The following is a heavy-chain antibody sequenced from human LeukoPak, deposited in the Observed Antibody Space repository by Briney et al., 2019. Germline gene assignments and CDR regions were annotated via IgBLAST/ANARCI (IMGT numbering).Heavy chain of an antibody. D-gene: IGHD3-10*01. V-gene: IGHV3-23*01. CDR2: ISGSGGIT. CDR1: GFTFSSYA. CDR3: AKDMTFYK. J-gene: IGHJ4*02. Sequence: GGSLRLSCAASGFTFSSYAMSWVRQAPGKGLEWASAISGSGGITYYTDSVKGRFTISRDNSKNTLYLQMNSLRAEDTAIYYCAKDMTFYKGGQGTLVTVSS.